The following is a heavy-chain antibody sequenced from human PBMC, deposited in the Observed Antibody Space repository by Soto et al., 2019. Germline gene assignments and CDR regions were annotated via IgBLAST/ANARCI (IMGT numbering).Heavy chain of an antibody. J-gene: IGHJ4*02. Sequence: PSETLSLTCSFSGDSVTSHYLTWIRQSPEKGLEWIGYMHYTGFSHYNPSLKSRLTISVDTAKNQFTLQMNSLRAEDTAVYYCAKDWSRLSGYDSGGYYFDYWGQGTLVTVSS. CDR3: AKDWSRLSGYDSGGYYFDY. D-gene: IGHD5-12*01. V-gene: IGHV4-59*02. CDR1: GDSVTSHY. CDR2: MHYTGFS.